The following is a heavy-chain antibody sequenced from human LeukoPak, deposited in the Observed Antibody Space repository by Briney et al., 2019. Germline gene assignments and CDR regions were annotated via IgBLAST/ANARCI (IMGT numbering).Heavy chain of an antibody. CDR1: EFTLSSSY. Sequence: GGSLRLSCAASEFTLSSSYMSWVRQAPGKGLEWVSVIYTDGKTYYSDSVKGRFTISRHNSENSVYLQMNSLRAEDTAVYYCTRDPALTAGYGMDVWGQGTTVTVSS. CDR3: TRDPALTAGYGMDV. J-gene: IGHJ6*02. CDR2: IYTDGKT. V-gene: IGHV3-53*04. D-gene: IGHD2-21*02.